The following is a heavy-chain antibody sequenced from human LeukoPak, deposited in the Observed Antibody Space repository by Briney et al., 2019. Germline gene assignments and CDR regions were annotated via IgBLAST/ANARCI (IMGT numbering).Heavy chain of an antibody. V-gene: IGHV4-59*08. Sequence: PSETLSLTCTVSGGSISSYYWSWIRQPPGTGLEWLGYIYYSGSTNYNPSLKSRVTISVDTSKNQFSLKLSSVTAADTAVYYCARVPQYYYDRSGYYYYFDYWGQGTLVTVSS. D-gene: IGHD3-22*01. CDR2: IYYSGST. CDR1: GGSISSYY. J-gene: IGHJ4*02. CDR3: ARVPQYYYDRSGYYYYFDY.